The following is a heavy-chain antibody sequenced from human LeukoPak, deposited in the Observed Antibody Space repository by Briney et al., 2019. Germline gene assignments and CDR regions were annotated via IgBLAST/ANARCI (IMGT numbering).Heavy chain of an antibody. CDR2: INWDGHTT. CDR3: AKADSSSWGTSGAFDV. V-gene: IGHV3-43D*03. J-gene: IGHJ3*01. D-gene: IGHD3-22*01. Sequence: PGGSLRLSCAASGFTFDDYAMHWVRQAPGKGLEWVSLINWDGHTTYYADSMKGRFTISRDNRKDSLYLQMNSLRVEDTALYFCAKADSSSWGTSGAFDVWGQGTMVTVSS. CDR1: GFTFDDYA.